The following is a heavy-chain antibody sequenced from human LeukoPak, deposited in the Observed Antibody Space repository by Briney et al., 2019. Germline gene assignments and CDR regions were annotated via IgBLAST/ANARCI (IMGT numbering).Heavy chain of an antibody. CDR1: GYTFTNYG. D-gene: IGHD2-8*01. J-gene: IGHJ4*02. V-gene: IGHV1-18*01. CDR3: TRTVLDSWKGVCYNY. CDR2: ISPYNGNT. Sequence: ASVKVSCKASGYTFTNYGISWVRQAPGQGLEWLAWISPYNGNTYSAQTFQGRVTVTADTSTSTAFMVLRSLKSDDRAVYYCTRTVLDSWKGVCYNYWGQGTLVSVSS.